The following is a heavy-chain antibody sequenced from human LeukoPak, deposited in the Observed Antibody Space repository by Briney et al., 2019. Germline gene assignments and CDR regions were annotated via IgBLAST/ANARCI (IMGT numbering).Heavy chain of an antibody. V-gene: IGHV1-69*13. CDR2: IIPIFGTA. CDR1: GGTFSSYA. J-gene: IGHJ3*02. CDR3: ARSMSEAFDI. D-gene: IGHD2/OR15-2a*01. Sequence: SVKVSCKASGGTFSSYAISWVRQAPGQGLEWMGGIIPIFGTANYAQKFQGRVTITADESTSTAYLELSSLRSEDTAVYYFARSMSEAFDIWGQGTMVTVSS.